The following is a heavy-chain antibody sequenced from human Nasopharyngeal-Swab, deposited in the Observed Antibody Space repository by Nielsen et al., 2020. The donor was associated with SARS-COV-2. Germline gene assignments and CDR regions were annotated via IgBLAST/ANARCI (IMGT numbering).Heavy chain of an antibody. J-gene: IGHJ6*02. D-gene: IGHD4-17*01. CDR1: GFTFDDYA. CDR3: ASLPSHDYGDYYGMDV. V-gene: IGHV3-9*01. Sequence: SLKISCAASGFTFDDYAMHWVRQAPGKGLEWVSGISWNSGNIGYADSVKGRFTISIDNAKNSLYLQMNSLRAEDTALYYCASLPSHDYGDYYGMDVWGQGTTVTVSS. CDR2: ISWNSGNI.